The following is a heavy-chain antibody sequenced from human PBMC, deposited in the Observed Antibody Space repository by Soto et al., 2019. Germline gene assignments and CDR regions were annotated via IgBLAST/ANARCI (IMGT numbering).Heavy chain of an antibody. D-gene: IGHD6-13*01. J-gene: IGHJ4*02. CDR2: IDHSRST. Sequence: QVQLQESGPGLVKPSQTLSLTCTVSGASISSGAYYWSWVRQHPAKGLEWIGCIDHSRSTHHNPSLGGRIIMSVDTSANQFSLTLRSVTAADTAVYYCARTRSNTWYYTTFDYWGQGTLVTVSS. CDR1: GASISSGAYY. CDR3: ARTRSNTWYYTTFDY. V-gene: IGHV4-31*03.